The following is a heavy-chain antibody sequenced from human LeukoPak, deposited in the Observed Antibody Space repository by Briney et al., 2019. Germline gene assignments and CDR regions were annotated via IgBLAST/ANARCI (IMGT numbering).Heavy chain of an antibody. D-gene: IGHD3-3*01. V-gene: IGHV1-2*02. CDR3: ARVHYDFWSGGIAFDI. CDR2: INPNSGGT. J-gene: IGHJ3*02. Sequence: ASVKVSCKASGYTFTGYYIHWVRQAPGQGLEWMGWINPNSGGTNYAQKFQGRVTMTRDTSISTAYMELSRLRSDDTAVYYCARVHYDFWSGGIAFDIWGQGTMVTVSS. CDR1: GYTFTGYY.